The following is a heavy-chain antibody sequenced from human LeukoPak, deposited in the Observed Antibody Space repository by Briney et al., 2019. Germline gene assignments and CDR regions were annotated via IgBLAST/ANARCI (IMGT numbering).Heavy chain of an antibody. CDR2: IYYSGSA. J-gene: IGHJ4*02. V-gene: IGHV4-59*01. D-gene: IGHD6-13*01. CDR1: GGSISSYY. CDR3: ARVTGYMVEDYFDY. Sequence: SETLSLTCTVSGGSISSYYWGWIRQPPGKGLEWIGYIYYSGSANYYPSLKSRVTISVDTSKNRFSLRLSSVTAADTAVYYCARVTGYMVEDYFDYWGQGTLVTVSS.